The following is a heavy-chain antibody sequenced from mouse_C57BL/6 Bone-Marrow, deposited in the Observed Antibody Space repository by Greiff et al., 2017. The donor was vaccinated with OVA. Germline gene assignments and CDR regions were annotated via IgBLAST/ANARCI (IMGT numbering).Heavy chain of an antibody. J-gene: IGHJ1*03. V-gene: IGHV3-6*01. Sequence: DVKLQESGPGLVKPSQSLSLTCSVTGYSITSGYYWYWIRQFPGNILEWMGYISYDGSNNYNPSLKNRISITRDTSKNQFFLKLNSVTTEDTATYYCARDGAIYYYWYFDVWGTGTTVTVSS. CDR2: ISYDGSN. D-gene: IGHD1-1*01. CDR3: ARDGAIYYYWYFDV. CDR1: GYSITSGYY.